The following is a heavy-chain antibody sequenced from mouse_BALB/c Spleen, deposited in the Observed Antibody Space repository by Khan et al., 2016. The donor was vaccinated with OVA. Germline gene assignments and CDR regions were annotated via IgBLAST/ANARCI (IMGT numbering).Heavy chain of an antibody. CDR2: ISYSGST. D-gene: IGHD2-3*01. CDR3: ARVYDLYFDY. V-gene: IGHV3-2*02. J-gene: IGHJ2*01. CDR1: GYSITSDYA. Sequence: VQLQQSGPGLVKPSQSLSLTCTVTGYSITSDYAWNWIRQFPGNKLEWMGYISYSGSTSYNPSLKSRISITRDTSKNQFFLQLNSVTTEDTATYYCARVYDLYFDYWGQGTTLTVSS.